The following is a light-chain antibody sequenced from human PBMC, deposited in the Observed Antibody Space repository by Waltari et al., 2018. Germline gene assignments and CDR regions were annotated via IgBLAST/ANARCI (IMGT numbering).Light chain of an antibody. CDR1: QSVSSTH. J-gene: IGKJ1*01. CDR3: QQYGTSPRT. V-gene: IGKV3-20*01. CDR2: HTS. Sequence: EIVLTQSPGTLSLSPGERATLSCRASQSVSSTHLAWYQQTPGQAPRLLIYHTSSRATGIPDRFSGSGSGTDFTLTISSLEPEDFAVYYCQQYGTSPRTFGQGTKVEIK.